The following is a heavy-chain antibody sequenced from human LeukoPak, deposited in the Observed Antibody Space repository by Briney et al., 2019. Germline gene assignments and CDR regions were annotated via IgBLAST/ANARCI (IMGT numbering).Heavy chain of an antibody. CDR3: ARGSGYCSSTSCYSFDY. D-gene: IGHD2-2*02. CDR1: GGSFSGYH. V-gene: IGHV4-34*01. Sequence: PSETLSLTCAVYGGSFSGYHWSWIRQPPGKGLEWIGEINHSGSTNYNPSLKSRVTISVDTSKNQFSLKLSSVTAADTAVYYCARGSGYCSSTSCYSFDYWGQGTLVTVSS. CDR2: INHSGST. J-gene: IGHJ4*02.